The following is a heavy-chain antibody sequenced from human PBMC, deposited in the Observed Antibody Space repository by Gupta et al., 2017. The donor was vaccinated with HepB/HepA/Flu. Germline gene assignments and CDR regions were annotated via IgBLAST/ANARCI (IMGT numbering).Heavy chain of an antibody. CDR1: GFTLSSYE. V-gene: IGHV3-48*03. Sequence: EVQLVESGGGLVQPGGSLGLSCAASGFTLSSYEMNWVRQAPGKGLEWVSYISSSGSTIYYADSVKGRFTISRDNAKNSLYLQMNSLRAEDTAVYYCARANSSGYYYWAYFDYWGQGTLVTVSS. J-gene: IGHJ4*02. D-gene: IGHD3-22*01. CDR2: ISSSGSTI. CDR3: ARANSSGYYYWAYFDY.